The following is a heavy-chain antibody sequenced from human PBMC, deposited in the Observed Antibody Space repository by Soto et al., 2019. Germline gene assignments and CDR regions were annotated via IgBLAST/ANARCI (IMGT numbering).Heavy chain of an antibody. CDR1: GYTFTGYA. CDR2: INTGNGNT. V-gene: IGHV1-3*04. Sequence: ASVKVSCKASGYTFTGYAMHWVRQAPGQRLEWMGWINTGNGNTKYSQKFQGRVTITRDTSASAAYMELSSLSSEDTAVYYCARAVAVAADFDYWGQGTLVTVSS. CDR3: ARAVAVAADFDY. J-gene: IGHJ4*02. D-gene: IGHD6-19*01.